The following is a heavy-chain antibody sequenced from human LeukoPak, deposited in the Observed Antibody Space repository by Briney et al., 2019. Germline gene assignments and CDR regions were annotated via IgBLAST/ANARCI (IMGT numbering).Heavy chain of an antibody. Sequence: PGGSLRLSCAASGFTFSSYSMNWVRQAPGKGLEWVSSISSSSSYIYYADSVKGRFTISRGNAKNSLYLQMNSLRAEDTAVYYCARDFGQGRRYSGSSWDYWGQGTLVTVSS. CDR3: ARDFGQGRRYSGSSWDY. J-gene: IGHJ4*02. V-gene: IGHV3-21*01. CDR2: ISSSSSYI. D-gene: IGHD1-26*01. CDR1: GFTFSSYS.